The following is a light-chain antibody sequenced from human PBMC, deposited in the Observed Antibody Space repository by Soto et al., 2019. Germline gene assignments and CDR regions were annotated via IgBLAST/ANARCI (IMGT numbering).Light chain of an antibody. CDR1: SSDVGGYDY. CDR2: KAS. V-gene: IGLV2-14*01. CDR3: SSYTSGSPLYV. J-gene: IGLJ1*01. Sequence: QSALTQPASVSGSPGQSITISCTGTSSDVGGYDYVSWYQQHPGKAPRLMIYKASNRPSRVSHRFSGSRSGNTASLTISGLQAEDEADYYCSSYTSGSPLYVSGTGTKV.